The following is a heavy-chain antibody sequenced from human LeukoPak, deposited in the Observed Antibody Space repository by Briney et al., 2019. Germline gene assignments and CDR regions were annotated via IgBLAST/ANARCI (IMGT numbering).Heavy chain of an antibody. CDR2: VRSDGSIE. CDR3: AKDRPEVYFDY. Sequence: RGPLRLSCAASGFTFSTYGMHWVRQAPGKGLEWVAFVRSDGSIEYCADSVKCRFTISRDNSKNTLYLQMNSLRAEDTAVYCCAKDRPEVYFDYGGQGTLVVVSS. J-gene: IGHJ4*02. D-gene: IGHD1-14*01. CDR1: GFTFSTYG. V-gene: IGHV3-30*02.